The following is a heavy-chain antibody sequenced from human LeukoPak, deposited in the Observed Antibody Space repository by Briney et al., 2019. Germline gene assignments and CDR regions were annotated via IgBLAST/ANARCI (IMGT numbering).Heavy chain of an antibody. J-gene: IGHJ4*02. D-gene: IGHD6-19*01. CDR2: INPNNRDT. Sequence: ASVKVSCKASGYSFSGYFIHWVRQAPRQGLELMGRINPNNRDTIFAQKFQGRVTMTRDKSISTAYMELSRLRSDDTAVYYCARVSMAVAGLLDYWGQGTLLTVSS. CDR1: GYSFSGYF. V-gene: IGHV1-2*06. CDR3: ARVSMAVAGLLDY.